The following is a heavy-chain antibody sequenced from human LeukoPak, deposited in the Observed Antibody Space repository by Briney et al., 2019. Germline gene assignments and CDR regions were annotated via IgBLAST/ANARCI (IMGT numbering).Heavy chain of an antibody. CDR2: IYYSGTT. CDR1: GGSISSYY. Sequence: SETLSLTCTVSGGSISSYYWSWIRQPPGKGLEWIGYIYYSGTTNYDPSLKSRVTISVDTSKNQSSLKLSSVTAADTAVYYCARGVYIAAAQYGYWGQGTLVTVSS. J-gene: IGHJ4*02. CDR3: ARGVYIAAAQYGY. V-gene: IGHV4-59*01. D-gene: IGHD6-13*01.